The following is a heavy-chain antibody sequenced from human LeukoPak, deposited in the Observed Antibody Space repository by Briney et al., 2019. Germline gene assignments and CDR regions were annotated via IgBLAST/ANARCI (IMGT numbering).Heavy chain of an antibody. Sequence: GASVKVSCKASGYTFTSYGISWVRQAPGQGLEWMGWISAYNGNTNYANKLQGRVTITTDTSTSTAYMELRSLRSGDTAVYYCARDLTRVAVAVLGYWGQGTLVTVSS. CDR2: ISAYNGNT. J-gene: IGHJ4*02. CDR3: ARDLTRVAVAVLGY. V-gene: IGHV1-18*04. CDR1: GYTFTSYG. D-gene: IGHD6-19*01.